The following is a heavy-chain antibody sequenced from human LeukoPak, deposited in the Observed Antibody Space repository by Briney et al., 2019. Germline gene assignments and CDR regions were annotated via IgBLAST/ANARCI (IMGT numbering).Heavy chain of an antibody. CDR2: INPNSGGT. Sequence: VASVKVSCKASGYTFTGYYMHWLRQAPGQGLEWMGWINPNSGGTNYAQKFQGRVTMTRDTSISTAYMELSRLRSDDTAVYYCARGVSSYAPDNWFDPWGQGTLVTVSS. CDR3: ARGVSSYAPDNWFDP. J-gene: IGHJ5*02. CDR1: GYTFTGYY. D-gene: IGHD2-2*01. V-gene: IGHV1-2*02.